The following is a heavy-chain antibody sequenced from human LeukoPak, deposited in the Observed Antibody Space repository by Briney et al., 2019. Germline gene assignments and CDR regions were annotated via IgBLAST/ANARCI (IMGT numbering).Heavy chain of an antibody. V-gene: IGHV3-23*01. Sequence: GGSLRLSCAASGFTFSSYAMSWVRQAPGKGLEWVSAISGSGGSTYYADSVKGRFTISRDNSKNTLYLQTNSLRAEDTAVYYCAKGDGTSRKKEPFDYWGQGTLVTVSS. J-gene: IGHJ4*02. CDR1: GFTFSSYA. D-gene: IGHD1/OR15-1a*01. CDR3: AKGDGTSRKKEPFDY. CDR2: ISGSGGST.